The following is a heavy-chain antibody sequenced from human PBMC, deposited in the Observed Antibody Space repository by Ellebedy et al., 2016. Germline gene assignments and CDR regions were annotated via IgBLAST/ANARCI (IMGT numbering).Heavy chain of an antibody. CDR3: AKARGFSYGQDPFDL. CDR2: LSVNGADT. D-gene: IGHD5-18*01. J-gene: IGHJ3*01. Sequence: GESLKISXAASGFTLSSSAMSWVRQAPGKGLEWVSALSVNGADTHYAASVQGRFTISRDNAKNSLYLQMSSLRSEDSALYKCAKARGFSYGQDPFDLWGQGTMVTVSS. CDR1: GFTLSSSA. V-gene: IGHV3-23*01.